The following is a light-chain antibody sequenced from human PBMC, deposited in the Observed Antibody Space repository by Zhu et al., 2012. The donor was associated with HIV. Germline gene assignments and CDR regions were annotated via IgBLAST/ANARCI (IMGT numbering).Light chain of an antibody. J-gene: IGKJ1*01. CDR3: QQYNNWPRT. CDR2: DAS. Sequence: EVVMTQSPATLSVSPGERATLSCRASQTVNSNLAWYQQRPGQAPRLLIYDASTRATGIPARFSGGGSGTEFTLTISSMRSEDFAIYFCQQYNNWPRTFGQGTKVEVK. CDR1: QTVNSN. V-gene: IGKV3-15*01.